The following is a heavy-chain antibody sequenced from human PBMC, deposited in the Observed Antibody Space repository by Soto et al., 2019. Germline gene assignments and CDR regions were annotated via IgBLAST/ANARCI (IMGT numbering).Heavy chain of an antibody. CDR1: AAPICSGGYY. CDR3: ARGSDIVVVPARFDY. V-gene: IGHV4-31*03. CDR2: IYYSWST. Sequence: TLSLTCTFSAAPICSGGYYEIWIRYHPGKGLEWIGYIYYSWSTYYNPSLKSRGTISVDTSKNQFSLKLSSVTAADTAVYYCARGSDIVVVPARFDYWGQGTLV. J-gene: IGHJ4*02. D-gene: IGHD2-2*01.